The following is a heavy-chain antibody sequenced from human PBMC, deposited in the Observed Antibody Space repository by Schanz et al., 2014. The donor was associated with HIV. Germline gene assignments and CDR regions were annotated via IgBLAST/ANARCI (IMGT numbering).Heavy chain of an antibody. Sequence: QVLLQESGPRLMKPSETVSLTCTVSSGSVTTYYWNWIRQSAGKGLEWIGRVSASGSTDYNPSLKSRVTVSLDPSNTLFSRKLKSVTAADTAVYYCAKSGQLVTKEYWFDSWGQGTLVIVSS. CDR2: VSASGST. CDR1: SGSVTTYY. V-gene: IGHV4-4*07. CDR3: AKSGQLVTKEYWFDS. J-gene: IGHJ5*01. D-gene: IGHD6-6*01.